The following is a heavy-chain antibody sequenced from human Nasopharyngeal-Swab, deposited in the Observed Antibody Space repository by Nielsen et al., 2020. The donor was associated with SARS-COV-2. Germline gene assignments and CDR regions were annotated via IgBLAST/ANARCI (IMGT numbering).Heavy chain of an antibody. D-gene: IGHD6-19*01. CDR3: ARDKGGIAVAGTLDYFDY. CDR1: GYTFSSYG. CDR2: ISAYNGNT. Sequence: ASVKVSCKASGYTFSSYGITWVRQAPGQGLEWMGWISAYNGNTNYAQKLQDRVTMTTDTSTSTAYMELRSLRSDDTAVYYCARDKGGIAVAGTLDYFDYWGQGTLVTVSS. J-gene: IGHJ4*02. V-gene: IGHV1-18*01.